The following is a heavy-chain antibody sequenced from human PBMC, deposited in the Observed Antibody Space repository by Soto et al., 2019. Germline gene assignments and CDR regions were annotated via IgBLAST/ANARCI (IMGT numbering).Heavy chain of an antibody. CDR1: GGTFSSYA. D-gene: IGHD5-18*01. CDR2: IIPIFGTA. J-gene: IGHJ6*02. CDR3: ARGGTAMVPLTYYYYYGMDV. V-gene: IGHV1-69*13. Sequence: GASVKVSCKASGGTFSSYAISWVRQAPGQGLEWMGGIIPIFGTANYAQKFQGRVTITADESTSTAYMELSSLRSEDTAVYYCARGGTAMVPLTYYYYYGMDVWGQGTTVTVSS.